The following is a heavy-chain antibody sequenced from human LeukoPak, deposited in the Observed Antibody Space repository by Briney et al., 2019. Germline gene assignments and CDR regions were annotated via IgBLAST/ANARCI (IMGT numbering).Heavy chain of an antibody. CDR2: IKSKTDGGTT. J-gene: IGHJ4*02. V-gene: IGHV3-15*01. Sequence: PGGSLRLSCAASGFTFSNARMRWVRQAPGKGLEWVGRIKSKTDGGTTDYAEPVKGRFTISRDDSKNTLYLQMNSLKTEDTAVYYCTTECAYYYDSSGYDPYYFDYWGQGTLVTVSS. CDR1: GFTFSNAR. CDR3: TTECAYYYDSSGYDPYYFDY. D-gene: IGHD3-22*01.